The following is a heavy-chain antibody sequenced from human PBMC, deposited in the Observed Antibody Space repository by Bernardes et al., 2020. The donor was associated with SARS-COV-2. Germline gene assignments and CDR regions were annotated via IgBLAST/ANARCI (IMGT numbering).Heavy chain of an antibody. Sequence: SLRLSCTASGFTFSSSAMHWVRQAPGQGPEWVAVISNDGSIKYYTDSVKGRFTISRDNSKNTLYLLMNSLRTDDTAVYYCTRGLELELITWFDYWGQGTLVTVSS. D-gene: IGHD1-7*01. V-gene: IGHV3-30-3*01. CDR2: ISNDGSIK. J-gene: IGHJ4*02. CDR3: TRGLELELITWFDY. CDR1: GFTFSSSA.